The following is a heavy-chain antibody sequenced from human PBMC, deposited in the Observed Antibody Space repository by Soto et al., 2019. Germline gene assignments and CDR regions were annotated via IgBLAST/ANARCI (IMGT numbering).Heavy chain of an antibody. D-gene: IGHD6-13*01. CDR1: GGSSGGGGYY. CDR2: IYYSGST. J-gene: IGHJ5*02. V-gene: IGHV4-31*03. CDR3: ARVFSDSRSFFDP. Sequence: SQTLSVTYTVAGGSSGGGGYYCSWIRQHPGKGLEWIGYIYYSGSTYYNPSLKSRVTISVDTSKNQFSLKLSSVTAADTAVYYCARVFSDSRSFFDPWGQGTLVTVSS.